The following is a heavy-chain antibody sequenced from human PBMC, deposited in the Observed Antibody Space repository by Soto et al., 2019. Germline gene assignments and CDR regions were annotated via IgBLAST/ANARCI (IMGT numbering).Heavy chain of an antibody. Sequence: QVQLQESGPGLVKPSQTLSLTCTVSGGSISSGGYYWSWIRQHPGKGLEWIGYIYYSGSTYYNPSRKSRVIMSVDTSKNHFSLKLSSVTAADTAVYYCARWVEAPPFDYWGQGTLVPVSS. CDR3: ARWVEAPPFDY. V-gene: IGHV4-31*03. J-gene: IGHJ4*02. CDR1: GGSISSGGYY. CDR2: IYYSGST. D-gene: IGHD2-15*01.